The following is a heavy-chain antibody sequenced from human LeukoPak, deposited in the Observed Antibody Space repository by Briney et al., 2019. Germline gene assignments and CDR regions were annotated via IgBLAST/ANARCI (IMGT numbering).Heavy chain of an antibody. V-gene: IGHV4-39*07. CDR1: GGSINSSSYY. D-gene: IGHD3-16*01. CDR2: IYYSGST. CDR3: ASRPRGMTSRAPFDY. J-gene: IGHJ4*02. Sequence: SETLSLICTVSGGSINSSSYYWGWIRQPPGKGLEWIGSIYYSGSTYYNPSLKSRVTISVDTSKNQFSLKLSSVTAADTAVYYCASRPRGMTSRAPFDYWGQGTLVTVSS.